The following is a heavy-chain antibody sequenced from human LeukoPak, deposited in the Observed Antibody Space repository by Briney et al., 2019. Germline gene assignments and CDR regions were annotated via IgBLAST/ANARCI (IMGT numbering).Heavy chain of an antibody. D-gene: IGHD3-16*02. CDR1: GYTFTSYG. J-gene: IGHJ3*02. CDR2: ISAYNGNT. V-gene: IGHV1-18*01. Sequence: GASVKVSCKASGYTFTSYGISWVRQAPGQGLEWMGWISAYNGNTNYAQKLQGRVTMTTDTSTSTAYVELRSLRSDDTAVYYCARANMITFGGVIVLDAFDIWGQGTMVTVSS. CDR3: ARANMITFGGVIVLDAFDI.